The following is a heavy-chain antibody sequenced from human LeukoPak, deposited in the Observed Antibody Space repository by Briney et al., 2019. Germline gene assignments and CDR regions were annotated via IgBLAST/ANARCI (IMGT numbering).Heavy chain of an antibody. V-gene: IGHV3-48*04. CDR1: GFTFSSYS. CDR3: ASQGGGYSYGSDAFDI. J-gene: IGHJ3*02. D-gene: IGHD5-18*01. Sequence: GGSLRLSCAASGFTFSSYSMNWVRQAPGKGLEWVSYISSSSSTIYYADSVKGRFTISRDNAKNSLYLQMNSLRAEDTAVYYCASQGGGYSYGSDAFDIWGQGTMVTVSS. CDR2: ISSSSSTI.